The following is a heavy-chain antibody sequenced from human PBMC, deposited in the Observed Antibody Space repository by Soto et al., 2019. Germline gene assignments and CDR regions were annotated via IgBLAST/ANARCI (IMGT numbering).Heavy chain of an antibody. V-gene: IGHV3-30*18. Sequence: GGSLRLSCAASGFTFSSYGMHWVRQAPGKGLEWVAVISYDGSNKYYADSVKGRFTISRDNSKNTLYLQMNSLRAEDTAVYYCAKDGSGGSCCDYYYYYMDVWGKGTTVTVSS. CDR3: AKDGSGGSCCDYYYYYMDV. CDR1: GFTFSSYG. CDR2: ISYDGSNK. D-gene: IGHD2-15*01. J-gene: IGHJ6*03.